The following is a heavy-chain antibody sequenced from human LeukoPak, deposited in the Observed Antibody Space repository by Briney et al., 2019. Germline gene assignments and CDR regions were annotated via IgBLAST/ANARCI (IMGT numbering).Heavy chain of an antibody. J-gene: IGHJ4*02. V-gene: IGHV4-59*01. CDR1: GGSISSYH. Sequence: SETLSLTCTVSGGSISSYHWSWIRQPPGKGLEWIGYIYYSGSTNYNPSLKSRVTISVDTSKNQFSLKLSSVTAADTAVYYCAREGEMATIDYWGQGTLVTVSS. CDR2: IYYSGST. D-gene: IGHD5-24*01. CDR3: AREGEMATIDY.